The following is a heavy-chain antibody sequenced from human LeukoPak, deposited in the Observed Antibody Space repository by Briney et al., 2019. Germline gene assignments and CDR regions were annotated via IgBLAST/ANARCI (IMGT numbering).Heavy chain of an antibody. D-gene: IGHD3-22*01. J-gene: IGHJ4*02. CDR3: ANLPDYYDSSGYYYWDDY. CDR2: ISGSGGST. V-gene: IGHV3-23*01. Sequence: GVSLRLSCAACVFTFSSHAMIWVRQAPGKALEWVSAISGSGGSTYYADSVKGRFTISRDNSKNTLYLQMNSLRAEDTAVYYCANLPDYYDSSGYYYWDDYWGQGTLVTVSS. CDR1: VFTFSSHA.